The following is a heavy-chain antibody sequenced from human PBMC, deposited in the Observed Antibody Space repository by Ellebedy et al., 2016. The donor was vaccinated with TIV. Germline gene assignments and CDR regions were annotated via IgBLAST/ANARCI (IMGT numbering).Heavy chain of an antibody. Sequence: GESLKISXAASGFTFSSYAMSWVRQAPGKGLEWVSAISGSGGSTYYADSVKGRFTISRDNSKNTLYLQMNSLRAEDTAVYYCAKGPHEGTPFDYWGQGTLVTVSS. J-gene: IGHJ4*02. CDR1: GFTFSSYA. V-gene: IGHV3-23*01. D-gene: IGHD2-15*01. CDR2: ISGSGGST. CDR3: AKGPHEGTPFDY.